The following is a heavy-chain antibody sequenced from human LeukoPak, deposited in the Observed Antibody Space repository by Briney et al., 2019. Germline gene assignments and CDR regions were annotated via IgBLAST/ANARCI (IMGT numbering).Heavy chain of an antibody. V-gene: IGHV3-23*01. CDR3: AKSGGYDSSGRGYYFDY. CDR1: GFTFSAYG. J-gene: IGHJ4*02. CDR2: ISGSGGST. Sequence: GGSLRLSCAASGFTFSAYGMSWVRQAPGTGLEWVSAISGSGGSTYYADSVKGRFTISRDNSKNTLYLQMNSLRAEDTAVYYCAKSGGYDSSGRGYYFDYWGQGTLVTVSS. D-gene: IGHD3-22*01.